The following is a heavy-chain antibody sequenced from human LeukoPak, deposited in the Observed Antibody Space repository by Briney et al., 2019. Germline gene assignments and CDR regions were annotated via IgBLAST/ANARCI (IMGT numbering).Heavy chain of an antibody. J-gene: IGHJ6*03. CDR1: GFTFSIYA. Sequence: GGSLRLSCAASGFTFSIYAMSWVRQAPGTGLEWVSVICDSGIGGSTYHADSVKGRFTISRDNSKSTLYLEMNSLRAEDTAVYYCAKSYSSEENSYYYMDVWGKGTTVTVSS. CDR3: AKSYSSEENSYYYMDV. D-gene: IGHD6-19*01. CDR2: ICDSGIGGST. V-gene: IGHV3-23*01.